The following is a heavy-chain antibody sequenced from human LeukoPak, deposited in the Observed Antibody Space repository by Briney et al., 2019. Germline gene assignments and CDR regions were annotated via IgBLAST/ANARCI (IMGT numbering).Heavy chain of an antibody. D-gene: IGHD1-1*01. Sequence: GGSLRLSCAASGFTFSSYWMHWVRQAPGKGLVCVSRIKSDGSSTSYADSGKGRFTIARDDAKSTLYLQMNSLRAEDTAVYYCARAYNPHFDYWGQGALVTVSS. V-gene: IGHV3-74*01. J-gene: IGHJ4*02. CDR1: GFTFSSYW. CDR3: ARAYNPHFDY. CDR2: IKSDGSST.